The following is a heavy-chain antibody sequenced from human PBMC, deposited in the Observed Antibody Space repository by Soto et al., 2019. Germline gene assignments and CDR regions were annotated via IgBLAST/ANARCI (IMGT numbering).Heavy chain of an antibody. CDR2: ISTYSGDT. Sequence: ASVKVSCKASGYTYTSYGISWVRQAPGQGLEWMGWISTYSGDTIYAQNLQGRVTMTKDTSTESDYMELRGLTSDDTAVYYCARDSLRGTRIFDLWGQGTLVTVSS. D-gene: IGHD3-10*01. V-gene: IGHV1-18*01. CDR3: ARDSLRGTRIFDL. J-gene: IGHJ4*02. CDR1: GYTYTSYG.